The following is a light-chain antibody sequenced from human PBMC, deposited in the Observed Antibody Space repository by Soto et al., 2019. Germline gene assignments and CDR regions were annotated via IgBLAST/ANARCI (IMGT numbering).Light chain of an antibody. Sequence: DIQMTQSPSSLFASVGDRVTITCRASQSISAYLNWYQQRPGKAPSRLIYAATRLHSGVPSRFSGSGAGTDFTLTISSLQPEDFATYYCQRSYRSISFGQGTRLEMK. CDR3: QRSYRSIS. V-gene: IGKV1-39*01. J-gene: IGKJ5*01. CDR2: AAT. CDR1: QSISAY.